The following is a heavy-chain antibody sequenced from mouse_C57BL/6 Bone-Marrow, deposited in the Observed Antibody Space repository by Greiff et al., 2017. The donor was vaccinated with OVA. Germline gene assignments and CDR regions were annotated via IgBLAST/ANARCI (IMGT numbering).Heavy chain of an antibody. J-gene: IGHJ4*01. CDR2: IIPSSGYT. CDR3: AVGYVWFYYAMDY. CDR1: GYTFTSYT. Sequence: VQLQQSGAELARPGASVKMSCKASGYTFTSYTMHWVKQRPGQGLEWIGYIIPSSGYTKYNQKFKDKATLTADKSSSTAYMQQSRLTSEDSAVYYGAVGYVWFYYAMDYWGQGTSVTVSS. V-gene: IGHV1-4*01. D-gene: IGHD1-2*01.